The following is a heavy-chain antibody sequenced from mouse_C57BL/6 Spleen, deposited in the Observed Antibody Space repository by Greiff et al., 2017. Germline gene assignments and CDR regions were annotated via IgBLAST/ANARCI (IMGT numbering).Heavy chain of an antibody. D-gene: IGHD2-4*01. V-gene: IGHV1-72*01. CDR2: IDPNSSGT. CDR1: GYTFTSYW. Sequence: QVQLQQSGAELVKPGASVKLSCKASGYTFTSYWLHWVKQRPGRGLEWIGRIDPNSSGTKYNEKFKRKATLTVDKPSSTAYMQLSRLTSEDSAVYYCARPLSMITSLFDYWGQGTTRTVSS. J-gene: IGHJ2*01. CDR3: ARPLSMITSLFDY.